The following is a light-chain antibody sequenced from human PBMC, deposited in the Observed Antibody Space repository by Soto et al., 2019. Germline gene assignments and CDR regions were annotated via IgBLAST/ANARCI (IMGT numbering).Light chain of an antibody. J-gene: IGLJ3*02. Sequence: QSVLTQPASVSGAPGQWITISCTGTSSDVGSYNHVSWYQQHPGKAPKLMISDVTKRPSGVPNRFSGSKSGNTASLTISGLEDEDESDYYCCSYAGSSTRVFGGGTKLTVL. CDR1: SSDVGSYNH. V-gene: IGLV2-23*02. CDR3: CSYAGSSTRV. CDR2: DVT.